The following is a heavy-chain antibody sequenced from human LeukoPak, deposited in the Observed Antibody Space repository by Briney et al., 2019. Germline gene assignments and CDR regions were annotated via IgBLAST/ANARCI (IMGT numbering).Heavy chain of an antibody. V-gene: IGHV1-2*02. CDR2: INPNSGGT. D-gene: IGHD3-10*01. J-gene: IGHJ4*02. CDR3: ARDSDPTYYFGSGSYHSY. Sequence: ASVKVSCKASGYTFTSYGISWVRQAPGQGLEWMGWINPNSGGTNSAQKFQGRVTMTRDMSISTAYMELSRLTSDDTAVYYCARDSDPTYYFGSGSYHSYWGQGTLVTVSS. CDR1: GYTFTSYG.